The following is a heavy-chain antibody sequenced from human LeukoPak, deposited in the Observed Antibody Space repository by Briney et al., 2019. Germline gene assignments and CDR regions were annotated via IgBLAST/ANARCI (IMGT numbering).Heavy chain of an antibody. J-gene: IGHJ4*02. Sequence: PGGSLRLSCAASGFTFSSYSMNWVRQAPGKGLEWVAFIRYDASKIYYADSVKGRFTISRDNSKNTLYLQMNSLRAEDTAVYYCAKIEGSNRYSYGFWGQGTLVTVSS. CDR1: GFTFSSYS. CDR3: AKIEGSNRYSYGF. V-gene: IGHV3-30*02. D-gene: IGHD5-18*01. CDR2: IRYDASKI.